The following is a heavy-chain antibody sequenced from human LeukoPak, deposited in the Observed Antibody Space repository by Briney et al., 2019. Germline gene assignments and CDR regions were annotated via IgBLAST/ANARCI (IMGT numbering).Heavy chain of an antibody. Sequence: ASVKVSCKASGGTFSSYAISWVRQAPGQGLEWMGGIIPIFGAANYAQKFQGRVTITADESTSTAYMELSSLRSEDTAVYYCAREGGIVVVTGLDAFDIWGQGTMVTVSS. D-gene: IGHD2-21*02. CDR2: IIPIFGAA. CDR3: AREGGIVVVTGLDAFDI. CDR1: GGTFSSYA. J-gene: IGHJ3*02. V-gene: IGHV1-69*13.